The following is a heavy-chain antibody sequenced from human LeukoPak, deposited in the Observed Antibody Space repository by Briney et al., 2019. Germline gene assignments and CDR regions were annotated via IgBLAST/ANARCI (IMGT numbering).Heavy chain of an antibody. CDR2: IYYSGST. J-gene: IGHJ6*02. CDR3: ARGDYYDSSGHYYWDYYYYYGMDV. D-gene: IGHD3-22*01. V-gene: IGHV4-59*01. Sequence: SETLSLTCTVSGGSISSYYWSWIRQPPGKGLEWIGYIYYSGSTNYNPSLKSRVTISVDTSKNQFSLKLSSVTAADTAVYYCARGDYYDSSGHYYWDYYYYYGMDVWGQGTTVTVSS. CDR1: GGSISSYY.